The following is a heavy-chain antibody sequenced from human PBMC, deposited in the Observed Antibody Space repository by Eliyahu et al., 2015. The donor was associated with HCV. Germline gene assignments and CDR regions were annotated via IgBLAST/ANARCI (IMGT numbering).Heavy chain of an antibody. CDR3: ASGGGGIAVAGTGGWFDP. Sequence: QVQLQESGPGLVKPSETLSLTCTVSGGSITTYYWSWXRQPPGKGLXWIGYIHYRGSTNYXPSLKSRVXMSVDTSKXQFSLNLXSVXAADTAVYYCASGGGGIAVAGTGGWFDPWGQGTLVTVSS. J-gene: IGHJ5*02. V-gene: IGHV4-59*01. CDR2: IHYRGST. D-gene: IGHD6-19*01. CDR1: GGSITTYY.